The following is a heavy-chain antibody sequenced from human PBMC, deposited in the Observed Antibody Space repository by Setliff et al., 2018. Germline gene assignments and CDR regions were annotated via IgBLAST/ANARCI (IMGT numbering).Heavy chain of an antibody. CDR1: GNRFTDYN. CDR2: INPNSGDT. Sequence: ASVKVSCKASGNRFTDYNLHWVRQAPGQGLDWMGWINPNSGDTHSAQKFQGRATMTRDTSINTAYMELSSLTSDDTAFYYCVRSGKFGMRFWFDQWGQGTLVTVSS. CDR3: VRSGKFGMRFWFDQ. J-gene: IGHJ5*02. V-gene: IGHV1-2*02. D-gene: IGHD1-26*01.